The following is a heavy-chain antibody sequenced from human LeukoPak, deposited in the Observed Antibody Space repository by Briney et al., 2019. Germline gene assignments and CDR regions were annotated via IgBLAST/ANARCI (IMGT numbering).Heavy chain of an antibody. D-gene: IGHD2-15*01. V-gene: IGHV1-2*02. CDR3: ARLGDMVVAAGAFDY. CDR1: GYTFTGYY. J-gene: IGHJ4*02. CDR2: INPNSGGT. Sequence: ASVKVSCKASGYTFTGYYMHWVRQAPGQGLEWMGWINPNSGGTNYAQKFQGRVTMTRDTSISTAYMELSRLRSDDTAVYYCARLGDMVVAAGAFDYWGQGTLVTVSS.